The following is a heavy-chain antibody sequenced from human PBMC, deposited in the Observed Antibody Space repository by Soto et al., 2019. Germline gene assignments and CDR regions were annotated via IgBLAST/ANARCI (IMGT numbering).Heavy chain of an antibody. J-gene: IGHJ4*02. D-gene: IGHD6-13*01. CDR2: ISGSGGST. Sequence: PGGSLRLSCEASGFTFSSYTMTWVRQAPGKGLEWVSAISGSGGSTNYADSVKGRFTVSRDNSKNVLYLQMNSLRAEDTALYYCAKDYLSSSWHEFRGQGTLVTVSS. CDR3: AKDYLSSSWHEF. V-gene: IGHV3-23*01. CDR1: GFTFSSYT.